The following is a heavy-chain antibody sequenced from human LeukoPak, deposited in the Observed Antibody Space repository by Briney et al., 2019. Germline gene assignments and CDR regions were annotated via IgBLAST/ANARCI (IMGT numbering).Heavy chain of an antibody. J-gene: IGHJ4*02. CDR2: IYYSGST. Sequence: SETLSLTCTVSGGSISSSSYYWGWIRQPPGKGLEWIGSIYYSGSTYYNPSLKSRVTISVDTSKNQFSLKLSSVTAADTAVYYCASHPTGYSSSPVADYWGQGTLVTVSS. CDR1: GGSISSSSYY. V-gene: IGHV4-39*07. CDR3: ASHPTGYSSSPVADY. D-gene: IGHD6-13*01.